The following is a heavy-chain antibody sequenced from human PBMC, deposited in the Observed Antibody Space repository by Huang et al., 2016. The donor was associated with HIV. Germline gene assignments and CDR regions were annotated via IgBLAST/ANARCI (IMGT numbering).Heavy chain of an antibody. CDR2: ISSSSNSK. Sequence: EVQLVESGGGLVQPGTSLRLSCAASGFTFGDFNMNWVRQAPGKGLEWISDISSSSNSKLYAAAVKGRFTIARDNARNSLYLQLKSLRVEDTAVYYCARESCSGGTCYLFDFWGQGVLVTVSS. D-gene: IGHD2-15*01. J-gene: IGHJ4*02. CDR3: ARESCSGGTCYLFDF. CDR1: GFTFGDFN. V-gene: IGHV3-48*04.